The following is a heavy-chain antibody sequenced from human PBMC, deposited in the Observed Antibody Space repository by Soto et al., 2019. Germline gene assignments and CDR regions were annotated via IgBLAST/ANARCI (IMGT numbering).Heavy chain of an antibody. CDR2: IYYRGST. V-gene: IGHV4-31*03. CDR1: GASISSGGYY. Sequence: QVHLQESGPGLLKPSQTLSLTCTVSGASISSGGYYWTWIRQHPGKGLEWIGYIYYRGSTYSNPSLKSRFTTSVDTSKNQFSLKLSSVTAADTAVYYCARAPLNWGQGTLVTVSS. CDR3: ARAPLN. J-gene: IGHJ4*02.